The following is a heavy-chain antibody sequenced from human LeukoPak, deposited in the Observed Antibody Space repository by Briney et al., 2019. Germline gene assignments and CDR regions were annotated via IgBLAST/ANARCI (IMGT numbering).Heavy chain of an antibody. CDR1: RGSISSGDYY. D-gene: IGHD2/OR15-2a*01. V-gene: IGHV4-61*08. CDR2: IYYSGST. Sequence: PSETLSLTCTVSRGSISSGDYYWSWIRQPPGKGLEWIGYIYYSGSTNYNPSLKSRVTISVDTSKNQFSLKLSSVTAADTAVYYCARDSFFLRGLHAFDIWGQGTMVTVSS. CDR3: ARDSFFLRGLHAFDI. J-gene: IGHJ3*02.